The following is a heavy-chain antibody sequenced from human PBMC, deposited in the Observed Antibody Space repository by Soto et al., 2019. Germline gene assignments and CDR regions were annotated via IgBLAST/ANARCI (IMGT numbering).Heavy chain of an antibody. CDR1: GGSISSYY. D-gene: IGHD6-13*01. CDR2: IYYSGST. Sequence: QVQLQESGPGLVKPSETLSLTCTVSGGSISSYYWSWIRQPPGKGLEWIGYIYYSGSTNYNTSLKCRVTKSVDTSKNQFSLKLSSVTAADTAVYYCARSGHSSSWYRYGWSIDYWGQGTLVTVSS. J-gene: IGHJ4*02. CDR3: ARSGHSSSWYRYGWSIDY. V-gene: IGHV4-59*01.